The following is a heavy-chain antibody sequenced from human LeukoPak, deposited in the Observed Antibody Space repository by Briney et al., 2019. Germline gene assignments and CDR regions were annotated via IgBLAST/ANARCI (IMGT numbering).Heavy chain of an antibody. D-gene: IGHD6-13*01. CDR3: AKDNIGGSWYGRFDY. Sequence: PGGSLRLSCAASRFTFDDYAMHWVRQVPGKGLEWVSGISWNSGSIGYADSVKGRFIISRDNAKNSLYLQMNSLRAEDTALYYCAKDNIGGSWYGRFDYWGQGALVTVSS. J-gene: IGHJ4*02. V-gene: IGHV3-9*01. CDR1: RFTFDDYA. CDR2: ISWNSGSI.